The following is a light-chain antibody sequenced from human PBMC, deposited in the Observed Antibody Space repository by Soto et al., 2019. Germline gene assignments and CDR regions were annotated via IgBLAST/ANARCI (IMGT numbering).Light chain of an antibody. V-gene: IGLV2-14*01. CDR2: KVI. J-gene: IGLJ1*01. Sequence: QSALTQPASVSGSPGQSITISCTGTSRDIGTYNYVSWYQQQPGRAPKLIIYKVINRPSGVSDRFSGSKSGNTASLTISGLQAEDEAEYYCSSYTDSSNYVFGTGTKVTV. CDR1: SRDIGTYNY. CDR3: SSYTDSSNYV.